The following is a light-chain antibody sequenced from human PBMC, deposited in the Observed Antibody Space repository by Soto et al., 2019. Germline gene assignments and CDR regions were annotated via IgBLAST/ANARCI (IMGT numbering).Light chain of an antibody. CDR2: DAS. J-gene: IGKJ5*01. CDR1: QSVSSY. CDR3: QQRSNWPIT. V-gene: IGKV3-11*01. Sequence: EIVLTQSPATLSLSPGERATLSCWASQSVSSYLAWYQQKPGQAPRLLIYDASNRATGIPARFSGSGSGTDFTLTISSLEPEDFALYYCQQRSNWPITFGQGTRLEIK.